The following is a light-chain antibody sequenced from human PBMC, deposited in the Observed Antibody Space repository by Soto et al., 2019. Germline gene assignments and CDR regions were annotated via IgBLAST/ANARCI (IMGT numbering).Light chain of an antibody. Sequence: QSALTQPASVSGSPGQSITISCTGTSSDVGGYNYVSWYQQHPGKAPKLMIYDVSNRPSGVSNRFSGSKYGNTASLTISGLQAEDEADYYCSSYTSSPLYVFGTGTKVTVL. CDR2: DVS. V-gene: IGLV2-14*01. J-gene: IGLJ1*01. CDR3: SSYTSSPLYV. CDR1: SSDVGGYNY.